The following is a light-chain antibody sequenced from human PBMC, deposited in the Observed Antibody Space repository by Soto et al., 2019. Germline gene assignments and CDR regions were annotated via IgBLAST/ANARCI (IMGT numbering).Light chain of an antibody. J-gene: IGLJ1*01. V-gene: IGLV2-23*02. CDR1: SSDVGSYNL. CDR2: EVS. Sequence: QSVLTQPASVSGSPGQLITISCTGTSSDVGSYNLVSWYQHHPGKAPKLMIYEVSKRPSGVSNRFSGSKSGNTASLTISGLQAEDEADYYCCSYAGSSTFPYVFGTGTKVTVL. CDR3: CSYAGSSTFPYV.